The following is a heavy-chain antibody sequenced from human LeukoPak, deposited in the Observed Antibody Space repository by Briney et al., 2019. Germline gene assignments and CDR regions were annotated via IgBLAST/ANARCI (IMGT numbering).Heavy chain of an antibody. V-gene: IGHV4-59*08. D-gene: IGHD5-24*01. J-gene: IGHJ4*02. CDR1: GGSISSFC. CDR2: IYYTGST. Sequence: SETLSLTCTVSGGSISSFCWSWIRQPPGQGLEWIGYIYYTGSTSYNPSLKSRVTISVDTSKNQFSLKLSSVTAADTAVYYCARLIFRDGLDYWGQGTLVTVSS. CDR3: ARLIFRDGLDY.